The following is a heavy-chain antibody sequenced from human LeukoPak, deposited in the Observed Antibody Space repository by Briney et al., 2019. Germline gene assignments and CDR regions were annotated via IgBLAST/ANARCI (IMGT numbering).Heavy chain of an antibody. V-gene: IGHV3-30*02. CDR1: GFTFGNYA. Sequence: PGGSLRLSCAPSGFTFGNYAMSWVRQAPGKGLEWVAFIRKDGSNQNYADSVKGRFTIFRGNSKNTLYLQMNSLRAEDTAVYYCAKDKEYGSGSYPIDYWGQGSLVTVSS. D-gene: IGHD3-10*01. CDR2: IRKDGSNQ. CDR3: AKDKEYGSGSYPIDY. J-gene: IGHJ4*02.